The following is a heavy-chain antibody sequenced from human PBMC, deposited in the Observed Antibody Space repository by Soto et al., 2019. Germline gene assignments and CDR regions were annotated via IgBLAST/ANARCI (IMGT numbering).Heavy chain of an antibody. CDR2: ISSSSSYI. V-gene: IGHV3-21*01. D-gene: IGHD6-13*01. CDR1: GFTFSSYS. CDR3: ASSIAAAGDAFDI. Sequence: GGSLRLSCAASGFTFSSYSMNWVRQAPGKGLEWVSSISSSSSYIYYADSVKGRFTISRDNAKNSLYLQMNSLRAEDTAVYYCASSIAAAGDAFDIWGQGTMVTVSS. J-gene: IGHJ3*02.